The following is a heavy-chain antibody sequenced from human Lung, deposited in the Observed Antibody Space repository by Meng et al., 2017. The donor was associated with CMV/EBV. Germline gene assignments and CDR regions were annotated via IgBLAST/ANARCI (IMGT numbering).Heavy chain of an antibody. V-gene: IGHV4-34*01. D-gene: IGHD1-1*01. J-gene: IGHJ4*02. CDR1: SGSLTDYF. Sequence: SETLSLTCAVYSGSLTDYFWSWIRQSPEKGLEWIGDISHSGRTNYNPSLKSRVTISVDTSSNQFFLKVTSVTAAATAVYYSARGRTDFDSSGQGTLVTVSS. CDR3: ARGRTDFDS. CDR2: ISHSGRT.